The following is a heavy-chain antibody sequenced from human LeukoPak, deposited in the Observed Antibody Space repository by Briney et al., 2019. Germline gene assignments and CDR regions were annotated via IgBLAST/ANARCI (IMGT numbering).Heavy chain of an antibody. CDR1: GGSISSSGYS. D-gene: IGHD4-11*01. J-gene: IGHJ4*02. V-gene: IGHV4-30-2*01. CDR2: IYHSGGT. CDR3: ARTVTTTHFDY. Sequence: NSSETLSLTCAASGGSISSSGYSWSWIRQPPGKGLEWIGYIYHSGGTYYNPSLKSRVTISVDRSSNQFSLKLTSVTAADTAVYYCARTVTTTHFDYWGQGTLVTVSS.